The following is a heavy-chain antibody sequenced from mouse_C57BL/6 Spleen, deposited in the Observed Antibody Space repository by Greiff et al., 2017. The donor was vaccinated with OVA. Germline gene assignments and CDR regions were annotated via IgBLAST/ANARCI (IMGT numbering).Heavy chain of an antibody. CDR2: IHPSDSET. J-gene: IGHJ2*01. CDR3: AIKITTVVADY. D-gene: IGHD1-1*01. Sequence: QVQLQQPGAELVKPGASVKVSCKASGYTFTSYWMHWVKQRPGQGLEWIGRIHPSDSETNYNQKFKGKATLTVDKSSSTAYMQLSSLTSEDSAVYYCAIKITTVVADYWGQGTTLTVSS. CDR1: GYTFTSYW. V-gene: IGHV1-74*01.